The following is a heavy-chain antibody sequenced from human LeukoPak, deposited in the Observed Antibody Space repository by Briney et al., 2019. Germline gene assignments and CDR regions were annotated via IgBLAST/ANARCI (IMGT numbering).Heavy chain of an antibody. D-gene: IGHD4-17*01. CDR2: IIPIFGTA. CDR3: ARGRSRVFGDYTGNYYYYGMDV. CDR1: GGTFSSYA. V-gene: IGHV1-69*13. Sequence: SVKVSCKASGGTFSSYAISWVRQAPGQGLEWMGGIIPIFGTANYAQKFQGRVTITADESTSTAYMELSSLRSEDTAVYYCARGRSRVFGDYTGNYYYYGMDVWGQGTTVTVSS. J-gene: IGHJ6*02.